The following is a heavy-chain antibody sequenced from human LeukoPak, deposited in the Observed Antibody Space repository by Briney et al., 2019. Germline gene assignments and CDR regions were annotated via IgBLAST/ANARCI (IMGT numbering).Heavy chain of an antibody. CDR1: GFTFSSYW. V-gene: IGHV3-7*01. D-gene: IGHD5-18*01. J-gene: IGHJ6*03. CDR3: ARGHTEYSYGPYYYYYYYMDV. CDR2: IKQDGSEK. Sequence: GGSLRLSCAASGFTFSSYWMSWVRQAPGKGLERVANIKQDGSEKYYVDSVKGRFTISRDNAKNSLYLQMNSLRAEDTAVYYCARGHTEYSYGPYYYYYYYMDVWGKGTTVTVSS.